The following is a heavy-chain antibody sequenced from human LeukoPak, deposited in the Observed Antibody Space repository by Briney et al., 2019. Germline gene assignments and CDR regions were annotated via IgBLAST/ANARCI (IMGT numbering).Heavy chain of an antibody. CDR3: ARRYFDY. CDR2: IKQDGGEK. V-gene: IGHV3-7*03. CDR1: VFTFGNYW. J-gene: IGHJ4*02. Sequence: GGSLRLSCVASVFTFGNYWMQWVRHAPWKGLEWVATIKQDGGEKYYVDYVKGRFTISRDNAKDSLYLQMNSLRAEDTAVYYCARRYFDYWGQGTLVTVSS.